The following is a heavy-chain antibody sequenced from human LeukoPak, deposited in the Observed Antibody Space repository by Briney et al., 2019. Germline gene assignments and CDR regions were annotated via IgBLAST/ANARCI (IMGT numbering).Heavy chain of an antibody. Sequence: GGSLRLSCAASGFTFGDYAMSWVRQVPGKGLEWVSDINWNGGRKGYADSVKGRFTISRDNAKNSLYLQMNSLRAEDTAFYYCAREHYTAGFVYWGQGTLVTVSS. J-gene: IGHJ4*02. D-gene: IGHD2-2*02. V-gene: IGHV3-20*04. CDR1: GFTFGDYA. CDR3: AREHYTAGFVY. CDR2: INWNGGRK.